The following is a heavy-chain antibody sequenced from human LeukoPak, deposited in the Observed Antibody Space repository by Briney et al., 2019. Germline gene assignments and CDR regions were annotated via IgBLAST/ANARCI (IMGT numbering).Heavy chain of an antibody. J-gene: IGHJ4*02. Sequence: PGGSLRLSCAASGFTFSSYGMHWVRQAPGKGLEWVAFIRFDGTTKYYAQSVRGRFTISRDNSKNTLGLQMNSLRAEDTAVYYCARVSYDSSGQEGYWGQGTLVTVSS. D-gene: IGHD3-22*01. CDR2: IRFDGTTK. CDR3: ARVSYDSSGQEGY. V-gene: IGHV3-30*02. CDR1: GFTFSSYG.